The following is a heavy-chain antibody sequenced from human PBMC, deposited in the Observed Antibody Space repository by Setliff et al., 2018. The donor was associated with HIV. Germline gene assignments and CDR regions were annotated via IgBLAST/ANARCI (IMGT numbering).Heavy chain of an antibody. D-gene: IGHD6-13*01. CDR1: GYSLSSASY. J-gene: IGHJ5*02. CDR3: ARGLTAPAAAGS. CDR2: ISLSGST. V-gene: IGHV4-38-2*02. Sequence: SETLSLTCSVSGYSLSSASYWCWIRQSPEKGLEWIGSISLSGSTYYNPSLQSRVTISIDMSKNHFSLNLKSVTAADTAIYYCARGLTAPAAAGSWGQGMLVTVSS.